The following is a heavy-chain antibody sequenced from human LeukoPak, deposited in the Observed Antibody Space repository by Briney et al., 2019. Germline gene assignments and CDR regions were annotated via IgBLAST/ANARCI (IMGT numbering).Heavy chain of an antibody. Sequence: GGSLRLSCAASGVTFSSYAMRWVRRAPGKGLEWVGDISYNGNNKYYDDSVKGRFTISRDNSKNTLYLQMNSLRAEDTAVYYCARNRGYSYGYGDYWGQGTLVTVSS. CDR1: GVTFSSYA. J-gene: IGHJ4*02. CDR2: ISYNGNNK. CDR3: ARNRGYSYGYGDY. D-gene: IGHD5-18*01. V-gene: IGHV3-30*04.